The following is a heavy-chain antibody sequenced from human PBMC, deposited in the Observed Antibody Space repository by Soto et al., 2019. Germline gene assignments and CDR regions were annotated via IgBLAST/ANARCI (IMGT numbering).Heavy chain of an antibody. J-gene: IGHJ6*02. CDR2: ISGSGGST. V-gene: IGHV3-23*01. D-gene: IGHD5-18*01. Sequence: EVQLLESGGGLVQPGGSLRLSCAASGFTFSSYAMSWVRQAPGKGLEWVSGISGSGGSTNYADSVKGRFTISRDNSKNPLYLQMNSLRAEDTAVYYCAKEAGYSYGYDGMDVWGQGTTVTVSS. CDR3: AKEAGYSYGYDGMDV. CDR1: GFTFSSYA.